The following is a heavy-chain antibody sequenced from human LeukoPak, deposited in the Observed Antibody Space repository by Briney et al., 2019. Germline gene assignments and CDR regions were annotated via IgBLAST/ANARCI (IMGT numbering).Heavy chain of an antibody. CDR1: GGSISSSSYY. CDR3: ARDSGQQWLVRRGIDY. CDR2: IYYSGST. Sequence: SETLSLTCTVSGGSISSSSYYWGWIRQPPGKGLEWIGSIYYSGSTYYNPSLKGRVTISVDTSKNQFSLKLSSVTAADTAVYYCARDSGQQWLVRRGIDYWGQGTLVTVSS. V-gene: IGHV4-39*07. D-gene: IGHD6-19*01. J-gene: IGHJ4*02.